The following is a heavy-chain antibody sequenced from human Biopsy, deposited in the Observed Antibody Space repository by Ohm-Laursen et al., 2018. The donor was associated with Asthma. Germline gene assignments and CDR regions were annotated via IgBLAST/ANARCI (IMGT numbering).Heavy chain of an antibody. V-gene: IGHV1-69*13. CDR2: IIPIFGTA. J-gene: IGHJ3*02. D-gene: IGHD3-9*01. Sequence: ASVKVSCKASGGTFSSYAISWVRQAPGQGLEWMGGIIPIFGTANYAQKFQGRVTITADESASTAYMELSSLRSEDTAVYYCARTYYDFLTGQVNDAFAIWGQGTMVTVSS. CDR3: ARTYYDFLTGQVNDAFAI. CDR1: GGTFSSYA.